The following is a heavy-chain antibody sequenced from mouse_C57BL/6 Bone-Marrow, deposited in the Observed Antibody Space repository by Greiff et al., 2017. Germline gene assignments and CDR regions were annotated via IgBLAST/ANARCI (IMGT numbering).Heavy chain of an antibody. D-gene: IGHD4-1*01. CDR2: GPGLEWIG. CDR1: YTFSRRVH. J-gene: IGHJ4*01. Sequence: QVHVKQSGPELARPWASVKISCQAFYTFSRRVHFAIRDTNYWMLWVKQRPGPGLEWIGAIYPGNGDNSSHQKFKGKATLTADKTSRTAYMQLSGRTSVDSPGYYCAGGVGRALYTMDDWGQGTSVTVSS. CDR3: SVDSPGYYCAGGVGRALYTMDD. V-gene: IGHV1-87*01.